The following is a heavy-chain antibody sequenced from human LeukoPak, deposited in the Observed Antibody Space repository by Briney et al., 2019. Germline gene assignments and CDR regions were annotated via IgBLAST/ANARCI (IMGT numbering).Heavy chain of an antibody. CDR1: GFTFDDYA. CDR3: AEDILEEPAAMMEY. D-gene: IGHD2-2*01. Sequence: GRSLRLSCAASGFTFDDYAMHWVRQAPGKGLEWVSGISWNSGSIGYADSVKGRFTISRDNAKNSLYLQMNSLRAEDTALYYCAEDILEEPAAMMEYWGQGTLVTVSS. CDR2: ISWNSGSI. J-gene: IGHJ4*02. V-gene: IGHV3-9*01.